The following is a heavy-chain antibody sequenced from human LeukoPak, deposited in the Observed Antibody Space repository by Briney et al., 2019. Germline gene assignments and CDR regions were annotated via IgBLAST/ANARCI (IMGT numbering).Heavy chain of an antibody. V-gene: IGHV4-34*01. Sequence: SETLSLTCAVYGESFSTYYWSWIRQPPGKGLEWIGEINHSGSTDYNPSLKSRVTISVDTSKNQISLKVNSVTAADTAVYYCASALWFGELYFDYWGQGTLVTVSS. CDR2: INHSGST. CDR3: ASALWFGELYFDY. J-gene: IGHJ4*02. D-gene: IGHD3-10*01. CDR1: GESFSTYY.